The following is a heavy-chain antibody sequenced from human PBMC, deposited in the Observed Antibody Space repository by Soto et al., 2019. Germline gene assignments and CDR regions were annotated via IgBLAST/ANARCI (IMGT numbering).Heavy chain of an antibody. Sequence: PSETLSLTCTVSGGSISSYYWSWIRQPPGKGLEWIGYIYYSGSTNYNPSLKSRVTISVDTSKNQFSLKLSSLTAADTAVYYCARILTRGSVYCYRREVWGHGTTVTVSS. D-gene: IGHD3-9*01. CDR2: IYYSGST. V-gene: IGHV4-59*01. J-gene: IGHJ6*01. CDR3: ARILTRGSVYCYRREV. CDR1: GGSISSYY.